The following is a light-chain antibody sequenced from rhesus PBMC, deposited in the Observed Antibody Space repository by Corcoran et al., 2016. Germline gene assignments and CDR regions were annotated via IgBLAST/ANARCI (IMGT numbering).Light chain of an antibody. V-gene: IGKV1-22*01. J-gene: IGKJ1*01. CDR1: QSISSW. CDR3: QQYDSSPRT. Sequence: DIQMTQSPSSLSASVGDTVTITFRASQSISSWLAWYQQKPGKAPTLLIYRASSLQSGVPSRFSGSGSGTDFTHTNSSLQSEDFATYYCQQYDSSPRTFGQGTKVEI. CDR2: RAS.